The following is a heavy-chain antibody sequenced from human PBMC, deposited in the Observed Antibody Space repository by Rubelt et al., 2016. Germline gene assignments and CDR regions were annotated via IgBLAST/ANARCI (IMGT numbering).Heavy chain of an antibody. CDR3: AIDPRSGWYGYYFDY. Sequence: QAQLLQWGAGLLKPSETLSLICGFSDGSFSGYYWGWIRQPPGKGLEWIGSIYYSGSANYNPSLKSRVTISVDTSNNLFSLRLRSATAADTAVYYCAIDPRSGWYGYYFDYWGQGTLLTVSS. D-gene: IGHD6-19*01. CDR2: IYYSGSA. J-gene: IGHJ4*02. V-gene: IGHV4-34*11. CDR1: DGSFSGYY.